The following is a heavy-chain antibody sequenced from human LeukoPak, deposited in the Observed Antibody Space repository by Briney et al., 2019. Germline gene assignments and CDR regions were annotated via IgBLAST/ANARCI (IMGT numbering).Heavy chain of an antibody. D-gene: IGHD6-6*01. V-gene: IGHV3-48*01. J-gene: IGHJ4*02. CDR3: AGGESEYSSSGDFAY. Sequence: GGSLRLSCAAPGFTFSTHSMNWVRQAPGRGLEWVSYISSSSTTIYYADSVRGRFTISRDNARDSLYLQLNSLRAEDTAVYYCAGGESEYSSSGDFAYWGQGTLVTVSS. CDR1: GFTFSTHS. CDR2: ISSSSTTI.